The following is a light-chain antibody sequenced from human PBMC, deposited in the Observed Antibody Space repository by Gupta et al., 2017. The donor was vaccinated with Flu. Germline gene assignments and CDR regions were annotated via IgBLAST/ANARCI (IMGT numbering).Light chain of an antibody. J-gene: IGLJ1*01. Sequence: SFELTQPPSVSVSPGQTASITCSGDKLGDKYVCWYQQKPGQSPLLVIYQDNKRPSGIPERFYGANSGNKANLNISGTQAMEDSYEYCQAWDTRAEVFGTGTKVTVL. CDR3: QAWDTRAEV. CDR2: QDN. V-gene: IGLV3-1*01. CDR1: KLGDKY.